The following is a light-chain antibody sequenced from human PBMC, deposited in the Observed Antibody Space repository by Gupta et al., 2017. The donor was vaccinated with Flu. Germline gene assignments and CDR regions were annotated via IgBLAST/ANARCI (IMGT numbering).Light chain of an antibody. CDR3: SSYTSSSTWV. V-gene: IGLV2-14*01. CDR1: SSEVGGYNY. J-gene: IGLJ3*02. Sequence: QSALTQPASVSGSPGQSITISCTGTSSEVGGYNYVSWYQQHPGKAHKLMIYEVSNRPSAVSNSSSASKSGNTASLTISGLQEEDEDDYYCSSYTSSSTWVFGGGTKLTVL. CDR2: EVS.